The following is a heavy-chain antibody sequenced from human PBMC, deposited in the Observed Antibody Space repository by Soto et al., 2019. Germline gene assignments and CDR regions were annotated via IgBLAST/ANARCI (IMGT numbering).Heavy chain of an antibody. D-gene: IGHD3-10*01. V-gene: IGHV3-30*18. Sequence: GGSLRLSWAASGFTFSSYGMHWVRQAPGKGLEWVAVISYDGSNKYYADSVKGRFTISRDNSKNTLYLQMNSLRAEDTAVYYCAKDYWFGEPCYGMDVWGQGTTVTVSS. J-gene: IGHJ6*02. CDR1: GFTFSSYG. CDR3: AKDYWFGEPCYGMDV. CDR2: ISYDGSNK.